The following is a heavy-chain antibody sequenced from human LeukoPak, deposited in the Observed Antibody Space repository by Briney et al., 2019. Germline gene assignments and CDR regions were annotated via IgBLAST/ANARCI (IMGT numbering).Heavy chain of an antibody. J-gene: IGHJ4*02. D-gene: IGHD2-15*01. CDR2: IYSGGTT. Sequence: GGSLRLSCAASGFIVSSNYMSWVRQAPGKGLEWVSIIYSGGTTYYADSVKGRFTISRDNSKNTLYLQMNSLRADDTAVYYCARRDLGYYFDYWGQGTLVTVSS. CDR3: ARRDLGYYFDY. CDR1: GFIVSSNY. V-gene: IGHV3-53*01.